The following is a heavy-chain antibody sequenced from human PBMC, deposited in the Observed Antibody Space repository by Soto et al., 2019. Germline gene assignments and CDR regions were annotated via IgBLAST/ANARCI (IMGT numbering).Heavy chain of an antibody. J-gene: IGHJ4*02. Sequence: ASVQVSFKASGYTFTSYDINWVRQATGQGLEWMGWMNPNSGNTGYAQKFQGRVTITRNTSISTAYMELSSLRSEDTAVYYCARFQGKRAGLGYCSGLGYWGQGTLVTVSS. CDR2: MNPNSGNT. CDR3: ARFQGKRAGLGYCSGLGY. D-gene: IGHD2-15*01. CDR1: GYTFTSYD. V-gene: IGHV1-8*01.